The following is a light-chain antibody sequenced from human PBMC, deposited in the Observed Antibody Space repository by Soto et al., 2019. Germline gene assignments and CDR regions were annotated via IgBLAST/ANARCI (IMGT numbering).Light chain of an antibody. J-gene: IGLJ1*01. CDR3: NSYTTSNTRQIV. CDR1: SSDVGGYNY. CDR2: DVS. Sequence: QSAPTQPASVSGSPGQSITISCTGTSSDVGGYNYVSWYQQHPGKAPKFMIYDVSNRPSGVCTRFSGSKSGNTASLTISGLQAEDEADYYCNSYTTSNTRQIVFGTGTKLTVL. V-gene: IGLV2-14*01.